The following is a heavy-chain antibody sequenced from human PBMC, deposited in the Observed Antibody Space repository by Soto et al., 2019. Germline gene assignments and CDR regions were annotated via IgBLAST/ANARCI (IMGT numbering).Heavy chain of an antibody. CDR2: IYYSGST. V-gene: IGHV4-59*01. CDR1: GGPISSYY. CDR3: ARERPKRFLEWLPSGSEYYYYYMDV. Sequence: SETLSLTCTVSGGPISSYYWSWIRQPPGKGLEWIGYIYYSGSTNYNPSLKSRVTISVDASKNQFSLKLSSVTAADTAVYYCARERPKRFLEWLPSGSEYYYYYMDVWGKGTTVTVSS. J-gene: IGHJ6*03. D-gene: IGHD3-3*01.